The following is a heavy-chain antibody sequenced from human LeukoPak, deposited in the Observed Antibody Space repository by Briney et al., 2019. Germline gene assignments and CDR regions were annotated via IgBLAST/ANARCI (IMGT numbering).Heavy chain of an antibody. J-gene: IGHJ4*02. CDR3: ARRSVRGVSNY. V-gene: IGHV4-61*09. D-gene: IGHD3-10*01. CDR1: GGSISSGSYD. CDR2: IYTSGST. Sequence: SETLSLTCTVSGGSISSGSYDWYWIRQPAGKGLEWIGHIYTSGSTDYNPSLKSLVTISVDTSKNQFSLKLSSVTAADTAVYYCARRSVRGVSNYWGQGTLVTVSS.